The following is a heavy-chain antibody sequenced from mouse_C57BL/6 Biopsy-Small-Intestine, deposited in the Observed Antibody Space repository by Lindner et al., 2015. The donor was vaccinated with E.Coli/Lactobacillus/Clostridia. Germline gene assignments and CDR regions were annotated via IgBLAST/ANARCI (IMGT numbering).Heavy chain of an antibody. D-gene: IGHD2-13*01. J-gene: IGHJ3*01. Sequence: VQLQESGAELVKPGASVKLSCKASGYTFTNYWINWVRQRPGQGLEWIGNLYPGSSSTNYNEKFKSKATLTVDASSSTAYMQLSSLTSDDSAVYYCARPDNGDYGGFAYWGQGTLVTVSA. V-gene: IGHV1S61*01. CDR3: ARPDNGDYGGFAY. CDR2: LYPGSSST. CDR1: GYTFTNYW.